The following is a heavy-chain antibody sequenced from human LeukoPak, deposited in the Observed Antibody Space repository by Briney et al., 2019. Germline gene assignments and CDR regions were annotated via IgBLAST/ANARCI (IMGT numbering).Heavy chain of an antibody. V-gene: IGHV3-7*05. J-gene: IGHJ4*02. Sequence: PGGSLRLSCAASGFTFGDYWMTWVRQAPGKGPEWVANIKEDESIKAYVDSVKGRFTISRDNSKNTLFLQMNSLRAEDTAVYYCARDRRYYDTSGYYDWGQGTLVTVSS. CDR3: ARDRRYYDTSGYYD. CDR2: IKEDESIK. D-gene: IGHD3-22*01. CDR1: GFTFGDYW.